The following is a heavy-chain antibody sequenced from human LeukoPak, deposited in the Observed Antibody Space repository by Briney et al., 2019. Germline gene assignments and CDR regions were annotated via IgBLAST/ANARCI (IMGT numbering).Heavy chain of an antibody. CDR2: IYSDGRTT. D-gene: IGHD6-13*01. CDR3: VRDTCIAIAGSHAFDI. V-gene: IGHV3-74*01. J-gene: IGHJ3*02. Sequence: GGSLRLSCVASGFTFSSSWMHWVRQVPGKGLVWVSRIYSDGRTTDYADSVKGRFTISRDNAKNMLYLEMSSLSAEDTAVYYCVRDTCIAIAGSHAFDIWGQGTMVTVSS. CDR1: GFTFSSSW.